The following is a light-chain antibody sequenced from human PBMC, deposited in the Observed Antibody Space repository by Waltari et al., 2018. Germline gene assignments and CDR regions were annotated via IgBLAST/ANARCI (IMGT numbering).Light chain of an antibody. J-gene: IGLJ3*02. CDR3: QSYDTSLSVV. V-gene: IGLV1-40*01. CDR1: GSNIGAGYD. CDR2: GRS. Sequence: QSVLTQPPSVSGAPGQRVTIPCTGSGSNIGAGYDVHWYQPLPRAAPKLLVYGRSRRPLGGPDRFFGSTSGTSASLAITGLQAEDEGDYYCQSYDTSLSVVFGGGTKLTVL.